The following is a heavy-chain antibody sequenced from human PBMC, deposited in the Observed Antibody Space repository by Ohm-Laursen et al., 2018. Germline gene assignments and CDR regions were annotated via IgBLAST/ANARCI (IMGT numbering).Heavy chain of an antibody. D-gene: IGHD6-13*01. CDR3: AKDLLAAPDYYGMDV. J-gene: IGHJ6*02. CDR1: GFTFNTYA. V-gene: IGHV3-23*01. Sequence: SLRLSCSASGFTFNTYAMSWVRQAPGKGLEWVSIISGSGDTTYYADSVKGRFTISRDNARSSLDLQMNSLRVEDTALYYCAKDLLAAPDYYGMDVWGQGTTVTVSS. CDR2: ISGSGDTT.